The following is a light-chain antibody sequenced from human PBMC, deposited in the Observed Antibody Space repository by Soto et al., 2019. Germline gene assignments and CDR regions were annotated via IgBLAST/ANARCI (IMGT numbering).Light chain of an antibody. CDR3: QQSYSSPPT. CDR1: QDINNC. Sequence: DIQMTQSPSSLSASVGDRVTITCQASQDINNCLNWYQQSPGKAPKLLIYDASNLETGVPSRFSASGSGTDFTLTISSLQPEDFATYYCQQSYSSPPTFGQGTKVDI. V-gene: IGKV1-39*01. CDR2: DAS. J-gene: IGKJ1*01.